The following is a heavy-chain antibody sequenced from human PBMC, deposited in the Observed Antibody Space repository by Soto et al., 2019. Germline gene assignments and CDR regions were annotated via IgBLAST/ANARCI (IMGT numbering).Heavy chain of an antibody. Sequence: ASVKVSCKASGYTFTRYYIHWVRQAPGQGLEWMGIIDPSAGSTTYAQRFQGRVTLTRDTSTSTVYMEVSSLRSDDTAVYYCARPQSAGVSNYYYRYGRDVWG. CDR3: ARPQSAGVSNYYYRYGRDV. D-gene: IGHD2-8*01. V-gene: IGHV1-46*01. CDR2: IDPSAGST. J-gene: IGHJ6*02. CDR1: GYTFTRYY.